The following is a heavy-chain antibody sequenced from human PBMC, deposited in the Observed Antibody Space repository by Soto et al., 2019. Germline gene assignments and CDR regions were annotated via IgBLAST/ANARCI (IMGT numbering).Heavy chain of an antibody. CDR3: AKDCTTGVCYTSDY. CDR1: GFTFSSYA. V-gene: IGHV3-23*01. J-gene: IGHJ4*02. CDR2: ITASGGGST. Sequence: QLGGSLRLSCAASGFTFSSYAMSWARQAPGKGLEWVSAITASGGGSTYYAESVRGRFTISRDNSKNTLYLQMNSLRAEDTAVYYCAKDCTTGVCYTSDYWGQGTLVTVSS. D-gene: IGHD2-8*01.